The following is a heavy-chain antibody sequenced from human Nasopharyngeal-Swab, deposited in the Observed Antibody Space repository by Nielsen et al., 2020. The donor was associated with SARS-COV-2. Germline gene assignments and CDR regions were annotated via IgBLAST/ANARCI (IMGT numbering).Heavy chain of an antibody. CDR2: IIPIFGTA. D-gene: IGHD3-22*01. V-gene: IGHV1-69*13. CDR1: GGTFSSYA. Sequence: SVKVSCKASGGTFSSYAISWVRQAPGQGLEWMGGIIPIFGTANYAQKFQGRVTITADESTSTAYMELSSLRSEDTAVYYCAMETYYDSRPDAFDIWGQGTMVTVSS. J-gene: IGHJ3*02. CDR3: AMETYYDSRPDAFDI.